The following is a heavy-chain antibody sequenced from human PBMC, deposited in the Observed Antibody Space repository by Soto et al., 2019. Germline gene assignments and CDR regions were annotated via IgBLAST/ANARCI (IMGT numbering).Heavy chain of an antibody. Sequence: QVQLVESGGGVVQPGRPLRLSCAASGFTFSSYGMHWVRQAPGKGLEWVAVISYDGSNKYYADSVKGRFTISRDNSKNTLYLQMNSLRAEDTAVYYCAKDREGGYECDYWGQGTLVTVSS. CDR3: AKDREGGYECDY. J-gene: IGHJ4*02. CDR1: GFTFSSYG. CDR2: ISYDGSNK. D-gene: IGHD5-12*01. V-gene: IGHV3-30*18.